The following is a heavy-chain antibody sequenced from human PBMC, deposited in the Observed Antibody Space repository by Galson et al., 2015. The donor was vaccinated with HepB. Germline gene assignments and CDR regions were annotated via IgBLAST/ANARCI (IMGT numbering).Heavy chain of an antibody. CDR1: GFTVSSNY. J-gene: IGHJ2*01. Sequence: SLRLSCAASGFTVSSNYMSWVRQAPGKGLEWDSVIYSGGSTYYADSVKGRFTISRDNSKNTLYLQMNSLRAEDTAVYYCARDRYYYDSSGSRHWYFDLWGPGTLVTVSS. CDR2: IYSGGST. V-gene: IGHV3-66*02. D-gene: IGHD3-22*01. CDR3: ARDRYYYDSSGSRHWYFDL.